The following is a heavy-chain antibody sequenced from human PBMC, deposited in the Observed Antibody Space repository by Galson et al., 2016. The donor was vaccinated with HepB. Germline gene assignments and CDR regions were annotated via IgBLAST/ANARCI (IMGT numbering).Heavy chain of an antibody. Sequence: SVKVSCKASGYNFANYDINWVRQATGQGLEWMGWMNPKSGNTGYAQKFQGRVSMTRNTATTTAYMEMSSLKSEDTAVYYCAIGMHGQLVGEGYCNHWGQGTLVTVSS. CDR1: GYNFANYD. J-gene: IGHJ4*02. CDR3: AIGMHGQLVGEGYCNH. CDR2: MNPKSGNT. D-gene: IGHD6-6*01. V-gene: IGHV1-8*01.